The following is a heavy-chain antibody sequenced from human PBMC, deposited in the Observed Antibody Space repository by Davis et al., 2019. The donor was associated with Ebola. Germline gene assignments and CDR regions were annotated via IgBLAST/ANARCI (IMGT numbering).Heavy chain of an antibody. CDR1: GFSLSNARMG. D-gene: IGHD5-18*01. CDR2: IFSNDEK. CDR3: ARKYSYGSWYFDL. Sequence: SGPTLVKPTETLTLTCTVSGFSLSNARMGVSWIRQPPGKALEWLAHIFSNDEKSYCTSLKSRLTISKDTSKSQVVLTMTNMDPVDTATYYCARKYSYGSWYFDLWGRGTLVTVSS. V-gene: IGHV2-26*01. J-gene: IGHJ2*01.